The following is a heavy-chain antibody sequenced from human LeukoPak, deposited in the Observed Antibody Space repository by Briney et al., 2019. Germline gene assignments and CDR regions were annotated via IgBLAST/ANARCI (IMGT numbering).Heavy chain of an antibody. Sequence: ASVKVSCKASGYTFTSYGISWVRQTPGQGLKWMGWISAYNGNTNYAQKLQGRVTMTTDTSTSTAYMELRSLRSDDTAVYYCARGLPTYYYASSGYSDYWGQGTLVTVSS. V-gene: IGHV1-18*01. CDR3: ARGLPTYYYASSGYSDY. J-gene: IGHJ4*02. CDR2: ISAYNGNT. CDR1: GYTFTSYG. D-gene: IGHD3-22*01.